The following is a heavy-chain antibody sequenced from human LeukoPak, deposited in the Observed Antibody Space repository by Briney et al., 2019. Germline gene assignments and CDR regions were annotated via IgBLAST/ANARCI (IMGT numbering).Heavy chain of an antibody. CDR1: GYTFASYD. CDR3: ARVYSSGWKRLFNWFDP. V-gene: IGHV1-8*01. D-gene: IGHD6-25*01. J-gene: IGHJ5*02. CDR2: MNPNSGNT. Sequence: ASVKVSCKASGYTFASYDINWVRQATGQGLEWMGWMNPNSGNTGYAQKFQGRVTMTRNTSISTAYMELSSLRSEDTAVYYCARVYSSGWKRLFNWFDPWGQGTLVTVSS.